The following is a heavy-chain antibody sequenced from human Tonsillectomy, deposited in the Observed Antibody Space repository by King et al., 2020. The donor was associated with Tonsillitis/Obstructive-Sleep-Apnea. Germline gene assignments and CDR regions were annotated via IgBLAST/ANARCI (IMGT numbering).Heavy chain of an antibody. D-gene: IGHD3-22*01. CDR1: GFTFSSYS. CDR3: ARDEVGYYDSSGYYY. CDR2: ISSSSSTI. J-gene: IGHJ4*02. V-gene: IGHV3-48*02. Sequence: VQLVESGGGLVQPGGSLRLSCAASGFTFSSYSMNWVRQAQGKGLQWVSYISSSSSTIYYADSVKCRFTISRDNAKNSLYLQMNSLRDEDTAVYYCARDEVGYYDSSGYYYWGQGTLVTVSS.